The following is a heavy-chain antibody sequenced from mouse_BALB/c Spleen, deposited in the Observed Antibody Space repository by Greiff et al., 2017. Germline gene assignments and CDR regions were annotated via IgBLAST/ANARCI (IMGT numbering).Heavy chain of an antibody. CDR3: AGRSSSYYAMDD. J-gene: IGHJ4*01. Sequence: VQLVESGPGLVQPSQCLSITCTASGFSFTSYGVHWVRQSPGKGLEWLGVIGSGGSTDYNAAFISRLSISKDNSKSQVFFKMNSLQANDTAIYYCAGRSSSYYAMDDWGQGTSVTVSS. CDR1: GFSFTSYG. V-gene: IGHV2-2*02. D-gene: IGHD1-1*01. CDR2: IGSGGST.